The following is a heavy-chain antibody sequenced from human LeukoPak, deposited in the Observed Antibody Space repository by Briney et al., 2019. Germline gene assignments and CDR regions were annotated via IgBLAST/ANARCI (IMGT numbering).Heavy chain of an antibody. CDR3: ARDSRTMVRGVIIYYFDY. D-gene: IGHD3-10*01. Sequence: SETLSLTCTVSGGSISSYYWSWIRQPPGKGLEWIGYIYYSGSTNYNPSLESRVTISVDTSKNQFSLKLSSVTAADTAVYYCARDSRTMVRGVIIYYFDYWGQGTLVTVSS. CDR1: GGSISSYY. V-gene: IGHV4-59*01. CDR2: IYYSGST. J-gene: IGHJ4*02.